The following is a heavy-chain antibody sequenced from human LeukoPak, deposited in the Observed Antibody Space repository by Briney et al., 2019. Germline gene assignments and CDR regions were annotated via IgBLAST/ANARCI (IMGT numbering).Heavy chain of an antibody. CDR3: ARLGVDY. J-gene: IGHJ4*02. CDR1: DYSISNGYY. Sequence: SETLSLTCAVSDYSISNGYYWGWIRQPPGKGLEWIGSIYYSGSTYYNPSLKSRVTISVDTSKNQFSLKLSSVTAADTAVYYCARLGVDYWGQGTLVTVSS. CDR2: IYYSGST. V-gene: IGHV4-38-2*01. D-gene: IGHD3-10*01.